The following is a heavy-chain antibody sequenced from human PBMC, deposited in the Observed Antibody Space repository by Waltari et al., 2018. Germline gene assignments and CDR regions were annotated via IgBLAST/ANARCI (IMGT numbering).Heavy chain of an antibody. CDR1: GGSISSYY. J-gene: IGHJ6*03. V-gene: IGHV4-59*01. CDR3: ARGRSITIFGVAYYYYYMDV. CDR2: IYYSGST. D-gene: IGHD3-3*01. Sequence: QVQLQESGSGLVKPSETLSLTCTVSGGSISSYYWSWIRQPPGKGLEWIGYIYYSGSTNYNPSLKSRVTISVDTSKNQFSLKLSSVTAADTAVYYCARGRSITIFGVAYYYYYMDVWGKGTTVTVSS.